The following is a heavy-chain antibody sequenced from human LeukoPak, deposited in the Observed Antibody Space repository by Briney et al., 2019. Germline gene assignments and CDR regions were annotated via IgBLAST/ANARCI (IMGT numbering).Heavy chain of an antibody. J-gene: IGHJ3*02. V-gene: IGHV4-59*11. CDR2: ISYIGST. CDR1: GGSISSHY. D-gene: IGHD4-17*01. Sequence: SETLSLTCTISGGSISSHYWSWIRQPPGKRLEWIGYISYIGSTNYNPSLKSRVPISVETSKNQFSLKLTSVPAADAAVYFCARDPTTVTKGLDIWGHGTMVTVSS. CDR3: ARDPTTVTKGLDI.